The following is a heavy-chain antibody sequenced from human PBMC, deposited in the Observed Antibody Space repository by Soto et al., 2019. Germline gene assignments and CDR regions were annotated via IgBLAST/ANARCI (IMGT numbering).Heavy chain of an antibody. CDR1: GFTFSSYW. D-gene: IGHD3-3*01. CDR2: INSDGSST. Sequence: GGSLRLSCAASGFTFSSYWMHWVRQAPGKGLVWVSRINSDGSSTSYADSVKGRFTISRDNAKNTLYLQMNSLRAEDTAVYYCARGDYDLWSGYYTGQREYYFDYWGQGTLVTVSS. J-gene: IGHJ4*02. V-gene: IGHV3-74*01. CDR3: ARGDYDLWSGYYTGQREYYFDY.